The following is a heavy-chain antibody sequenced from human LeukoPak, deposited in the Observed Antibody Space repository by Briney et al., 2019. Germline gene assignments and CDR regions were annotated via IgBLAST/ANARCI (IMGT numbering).Heavy chain of an antibody. CDR1: GFTFSSYA. Sequence: GRSLRLSCAASGFTFSSYAMHWVRQAPGKGLEWVAVISYDGSNKYYADSVKGRFTISRDNSKNTLYLQMNSLRAEDTAVYYCARQYCSSTSCYTEDVFDIWGQGTMVTVSS. D-gene: IGHD2-2*02. CDR3: ARQYCSSTSCYTEDVFDI. CDR2: ISYDGSNK. J-gene: IGHJ3*02. V-gene: IGHV3-30*01.